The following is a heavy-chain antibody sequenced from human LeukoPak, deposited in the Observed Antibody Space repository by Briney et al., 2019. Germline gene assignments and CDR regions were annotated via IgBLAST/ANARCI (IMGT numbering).Heavy chain of an antibody. CDR1: GFTFSSYA. Sequence: GRSLRLSCAASGFTFSSYAMSWVRQAPGKGLEWVSAISGSGGSTYYADFVKGRFTISRDNSKNTVYLQMNSLRAEDTAVYYCAKAPYYYDSSGHFDYWGQGTLVTVSS. CDR2: ISGSGGST. D-gene: IGHD3-22*01. V-gene: IGHV3-23*01. CDR3: AKAPYYYDSSGHFDY. J-gene: IGHJ4*02.